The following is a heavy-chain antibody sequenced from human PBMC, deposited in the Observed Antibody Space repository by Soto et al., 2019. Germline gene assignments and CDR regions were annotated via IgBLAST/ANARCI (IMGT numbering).Heavy chain of an antibody. D-gene: IGHD3-22*01. CDR3: TYYDTSGYFPPFGY. CDR2: IRSKPNSYAT. J-gene: IGHJ4*02. V-gene: IGHV3-73*02. Sequence: EVQLVESGGGLVQPGGSLKLSCAASGFTFSGSAMHWVRQASGKGLEWVVRIRSKPNSYATAYAAAVEGRFTISRDDSKNTAYLQMNSLKTEDTAVYYCTYYDTSGYFPPFGYWGQGTLVTVSS. CDR1: GFTFSGSA.